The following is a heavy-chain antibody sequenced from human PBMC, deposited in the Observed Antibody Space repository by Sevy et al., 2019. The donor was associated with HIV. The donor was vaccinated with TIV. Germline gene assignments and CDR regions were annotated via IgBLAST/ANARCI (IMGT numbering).Heavy chain of an antibody. D-gene: IGHD2-15*01. V-gene: IGHV4-38-2*02. Sequence: SETLSLTCAVSGYSISSGYYWGWIRQPPGKGLEWIGSIYHSGSTYYNPSLKSRVTISVDTSKNQFSLKLSSVTAADTAVYYCARDQRRLGYCSGGSCYGWFDPWGQGTLVTVSS. J-gene: IGHJ5*02. CDR1: GYSISSGYY. CDR2: IYHSGST. CDR3: ARDQRRLGYCSGGSCYGWFDP.